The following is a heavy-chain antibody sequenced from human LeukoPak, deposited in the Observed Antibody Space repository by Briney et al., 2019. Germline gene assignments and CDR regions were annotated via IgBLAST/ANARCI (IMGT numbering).Heavy chain of an antibody. D-gene: IGHD3-10*01. CDR1: VCTFSSYA. V-gene: IGHV1-69*06. CDR2: IIPIFGTA. J-gene: IGHJ4*02. Sequence: EASVTVSCMASVCTFSSYAISWVRLAPGPGLEWMGGIIPIFGTANYAQKFHGRVTITADKSTSTAYMELSSLRSEDTAVYYCASWVSGSYYSSLDYWGQGTLVTVSS. CDR3: ASWVSGSYYSSLDY.